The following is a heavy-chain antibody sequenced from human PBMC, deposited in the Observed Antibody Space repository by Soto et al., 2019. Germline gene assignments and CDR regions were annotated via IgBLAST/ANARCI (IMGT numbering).Heavy chain of an antibody. Sequence: ASVKVSCKASGYTFTGYYMHWVRQAPGQGLEWMGWINPNSGGTNYAQKFQGWVTMTRDTSISTAYMELSRLRSDDTAVYYCERDSGELTFDYWGQGTLVTVSS. V-gene: IGHV1-2*04. CDR2: INPNSGGT. D-gene: IGHD1-26*01. CDR1: GYTFTGYY. CDR3: ERDSGELTFDY. J-gene: IGHJ4*02.